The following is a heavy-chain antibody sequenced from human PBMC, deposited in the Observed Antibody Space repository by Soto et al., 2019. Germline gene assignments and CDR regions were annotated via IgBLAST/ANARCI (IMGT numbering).Heavy chain of an antibody. J-gene: IGHJ5*02. CDR2: IFSNDEK. CDR3: ARGFTHSPWFDP. V-gene: IGHV2-26*01. Sequence: GSGPTLVNPTETLTLTCTVSGFSLSDVTMGVSWIRQPPGKALEWLAHIFSNDEKSYSTSLKSRLTISKDTSKSQVVLTMTNMDPVDTATYYCARGFTHSPWFDPWGQGALVTVSS. CDR1: GFSLSDVTMG.